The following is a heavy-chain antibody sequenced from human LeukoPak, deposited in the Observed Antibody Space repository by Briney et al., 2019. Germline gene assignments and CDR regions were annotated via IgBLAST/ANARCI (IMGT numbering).Heavy chain of an antibody. V-gene: IGHV3-7*01. CDR1: GFTFSSYW. CDR2: IKQDGSEK. J-gene: IGHJ4*01. Sequence: GGSLRLSCAVSGFTFSSYWMTWVRQAPGKGLEWVANIKQDGSEKYYVDSVKGRFIISRDNAKNSLYLQMSSLRAEDTAVYYCARETAMADWGHGTLVTVSS. CDR3: ARETAMAD. D-gene: IGHD5-18*01.